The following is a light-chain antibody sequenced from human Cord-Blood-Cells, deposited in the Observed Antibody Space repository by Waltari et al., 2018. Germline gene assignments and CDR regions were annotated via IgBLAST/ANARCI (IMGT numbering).Light chain of an antibody. Sequence: QSALTQPASVPGSPGQSITISCPGTSRDVGSYNLVSWYQQHPGKAPKLMIYEGSKRPSGVAKRFSGSMSGNTASLTISGLQAEDEADYYCCSYAGSSTLVFGGGTKLTVL. CDR3: CSYAGSSTLV. J-gene: IGLJ2*01. V-gene: IGLV2-23*01. CDR2: EGS. CDR1: SRDVGSYNL.